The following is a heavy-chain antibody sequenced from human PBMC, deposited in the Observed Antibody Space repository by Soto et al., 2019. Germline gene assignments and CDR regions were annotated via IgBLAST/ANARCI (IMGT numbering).Heavy chain of an antibody. V-gene: IGHV3-30-3*01. D-gene: IGHD7-27*01. Sequence: VGSLRLSCAASGFSFSISPMHWVRQAPGKGPEWVALISYDGTNKFYADSVKGRFTISRDNSKSTLYLQVDSLRPEDAAVYYCARDPKTSGGQHWAFNYFDSWGQGTLVTSPQ. CDR1: GFSFSISP. J-gene: IGHJ4*02. CDR2: ISYDGTNK. CDR3: ARDPKTSGGQHWAFNYFDS.